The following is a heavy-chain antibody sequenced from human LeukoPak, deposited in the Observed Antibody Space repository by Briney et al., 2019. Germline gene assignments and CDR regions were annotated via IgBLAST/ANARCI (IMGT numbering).Heavy chain of an antibody. Sequence: GGSLRLSCAASGFTFSDYYMSWIRQAPGKGLEWVSYISSSGSTIYYADSVKGRFTISRDNAKNSLYLQMNSLRAEDTAVYYCARDQRSSGWPRNAFDIWGQGTMVTVSS. CDR3: ARDQRSSGWPRNAFDI. CDR2: ISSSGSTI. J-gene: IGHJ3*02. CDR1: GFTFSDYY. D-gene: IGHD6-19*01. V-gene: IGHV3-11*01.